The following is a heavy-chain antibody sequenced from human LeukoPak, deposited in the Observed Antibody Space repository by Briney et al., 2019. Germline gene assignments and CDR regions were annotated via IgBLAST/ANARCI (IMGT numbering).Heavy chain of an antibody. D-gene: IGHD1-26*01. Sequence: ASVKVSCKASGYTFTPSYINWVRQAPGQGLEWMGWVSAFNGKTSHAQQFQGRVTMTTDSSTSTAYMDLTSLRSDDTAVYYGARGGTYYPRRDYWGQGALVTVSS. CDR2: VSAFNGKT. CDR3: ARGGTYYPRRDY. CDR1: GYTFTPSY. V-gene: IGHV1-18*01. J-gene: IGHJ4*02.